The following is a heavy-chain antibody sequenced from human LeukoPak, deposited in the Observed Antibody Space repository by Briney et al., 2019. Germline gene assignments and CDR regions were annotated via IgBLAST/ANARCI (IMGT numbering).Heavy chain of an antibody. CDR1: GFTFSSYA. Sequence: GGSLRLPCAASGFTFSSYAMSWVRQAPGKGLEWVSAISGSGGSTYYVDSVKGRFTISRDNSKNTLYLQMNSLRAEDTAVYYCAKDVVVVYADSFDYWGQGTLVTVSS. V-gene: IGHV3-23*01. CDR2: ISGSGGST. D-gene: IGHD2-8*02. J-gene: IGHJ4*02. CDR3: AKDVVVVYADSFDY.